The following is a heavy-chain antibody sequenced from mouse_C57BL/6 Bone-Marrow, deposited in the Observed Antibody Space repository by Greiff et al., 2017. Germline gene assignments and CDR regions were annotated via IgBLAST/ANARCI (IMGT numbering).Heavy chain of an antibody. CDR1: GFTFSSYA. D-gene: IGHD1-1*02. Sequence: EVMLVESGGGLVKPGGSLKLSCAASGFTFSSYAMSWVRPTPEKRLEWVATISDGGSYTYYPDNVKGRFTISRDNAKNNLYLQMSHLKSEDTAMYYCARDLGWDEDYWGQGTTLTVSS. CDR3: ARDLGWDEDY. J-gene: IGHJ2*01. V-gene: IGHV5-4*01. CDR2: ISDGGSYT.